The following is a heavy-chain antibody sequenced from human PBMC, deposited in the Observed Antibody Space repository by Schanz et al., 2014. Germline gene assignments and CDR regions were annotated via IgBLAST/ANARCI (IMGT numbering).Heavy chain of an antibody. V-gene: IGHV3-66*02. J-gene: IGHJ4*02. CDR2: IYKSGSA. CDR3: ARDSAGTTFGVLDS. D-gene: IGHD1-1*01. Sequence: EVQVVESGGGLVQPGGSLRLSCVASGFNVSKSYVSWVRQAPGKGLEWVSLIYKSGSAFYADSVKGRLTISRDNSKNTVYLEMNRLRTEDTALYYCARDSAGTTFGVLDSWGQGTRVTVSS. CDR1: GFNVSKSY.